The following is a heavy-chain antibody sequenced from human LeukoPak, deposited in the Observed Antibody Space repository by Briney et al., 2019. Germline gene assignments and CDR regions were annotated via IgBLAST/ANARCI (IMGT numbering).Heavy chain of an antibody. J-gene: IGHJ5*02. Sequence: SGGSLRLSCAASGFTFSSYAMSWVRQAPGKGLEWVSAISGSGGSTYYADSVKGRFTISRDNSKNTLYLQMNSLRAEDTAVYYCAREGWSYFDVVPRKQDNWFDPWGQGTLVTVSS. D-gene: IGHD1-26*01. CDR3: AREGWSYFDVVPRKQDNWFDP. CDR2: ISGSGGST. CDR1: GFTFSSYA. V-gene: IGHV3-23*01.